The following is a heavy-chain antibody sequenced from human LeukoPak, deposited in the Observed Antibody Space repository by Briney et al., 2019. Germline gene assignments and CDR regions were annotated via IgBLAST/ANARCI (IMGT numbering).Heavy chain of an antibody. CDR3: AREGNWGSRYYFDY. CDR2: MNHSRTT. Sequence: SETLSLTCAVYGGSFSGYYWSWIRQPPGKGLEWIGEMNHSRTTNYNPSLNSPVTISVDTSNNQFSLTLSPVTAADTAVYYCAREGNWGSRYYFDYWCQGTLVTVSS. D-gene: IGHD7-27*01. J-gene: IGHJ4*02. V-gene: IGHV4-34*01. CDR1: GGSFSGYY.